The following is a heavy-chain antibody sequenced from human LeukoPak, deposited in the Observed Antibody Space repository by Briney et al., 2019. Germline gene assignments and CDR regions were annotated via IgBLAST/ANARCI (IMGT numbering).Heavy chain of an antibody. J-gene: IGHJ3*02. CDR2: ISGSGGST. Sequence: PGGSLRLSCAASGFTFSSYAMSWVRQAPGKGLEWVSAISGSGGSTYYADSVKGRFTIFRDNSKNTLYLQMNSLRAEDTAVYYCAKDASSIDPHTVVPAATDAFDIWGQGTMVTVSS. D-gene: IGHD2-2*01. CDR1: GFTFSSYA. V-gene: IGHV3-23*01. CDR3: AKDASSIDPHTVVPAATDAFDI.